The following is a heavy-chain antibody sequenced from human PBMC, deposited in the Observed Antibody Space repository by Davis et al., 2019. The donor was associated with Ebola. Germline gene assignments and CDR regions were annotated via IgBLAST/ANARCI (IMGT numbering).Heavy chain of an antibody. J-gene: IGHJ6*02. CDR3: ARGDCSGGSCFYYYYGMDV. CDR2: ISSSGSTI. V-gene: IGHV3-48*03. D-gene: IGHD2-15*01. CDR1: GFSFSKYW. Sequence: GESLKISCAASGFSFSKYWMHWVRQAPGKGLEWVSYISSSGSTIYYADSVKGRFTISRDNAKNSLYLQMNSLRAEDTAVYYCARGDCSGGSCFYYYYGMDVWGQGTTVTVSS.